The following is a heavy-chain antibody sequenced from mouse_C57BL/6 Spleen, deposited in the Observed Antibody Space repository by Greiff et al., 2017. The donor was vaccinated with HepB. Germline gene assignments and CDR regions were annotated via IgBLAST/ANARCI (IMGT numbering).Heavy chain of an antibody. CDR1: GYTFTSYW. Sequence: QVQLQQPGAELVRPGSSVKLSCKASGYTFTSYWMHWVKQRPIQGLEWIGNIDPSDSETHYNQKFKDKATLTVDKSSSTAYMQLSSLTSEDSAVYYCARKGALREAMDYWGQGTSVTVSS. V-gene: IGHV1-52*01. CDR2: IDPSDSET. CDR3: ARKGALREAMDY. D-gene: IGHD1-2*01. J-gene: IGHJ4*01.